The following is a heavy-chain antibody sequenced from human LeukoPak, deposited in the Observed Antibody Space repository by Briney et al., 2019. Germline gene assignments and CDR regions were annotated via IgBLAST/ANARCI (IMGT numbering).Heavy chain of an antibody. J-gene: IGHJ4*02. CDR2: IYHSGST. CDR3: ARGRHSSGWYPFDY. CDR1: GYSISSGYY. Sequence: SETLSLTCTVSGYSISSGYYWGWIRQPPGKGLEWIGSIYHSGSTYYNPSLKSRVTISIDTSKNQFSLKLSSVTAADTAVYYCARGRHSSGWYPFDYWGQGTLVTVSS. D-gene: IGHD6-19*01. V-gene: IGHV4-38-2*02.